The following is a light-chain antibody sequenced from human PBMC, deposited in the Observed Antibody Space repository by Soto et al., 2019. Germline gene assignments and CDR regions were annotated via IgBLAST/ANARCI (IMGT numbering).Light chain of an antibody. CDR2: EVS. CDR3: SSYTSSSTPYV. CDR1: SSDVGGYNY. J-gene: IGLJ1*01. V-gene: IGLV2-14*01. Sequence: SALTXPASVSGSPGQSITISCTGTSSDVGGYNYVSWYQQHPGKAPKLMIYEVSNRPSGVSNRFSGSKSGNTASLTISGLQAEDEADYYCSSYTSSSTPYVFGTGTKVTV.